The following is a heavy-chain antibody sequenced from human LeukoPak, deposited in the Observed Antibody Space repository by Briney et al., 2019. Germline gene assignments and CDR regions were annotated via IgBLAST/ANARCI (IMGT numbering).Heavy chain of an antibody. CDR2: IYYSGST. Sequence: PSETLSLTCTVSGGSISSSSYYWGWIRQPPGKGLEWIGGIYYSGSTYYNPSLKSRVTISVDTSKNQFSLKLSSVTAADTAVYYCARHGGAPTTAILYFDYWGQGTLVTVSS. V-gene: IGHV4-39*01. D-gene: IGHD5-18*01. CDR1: GGSISSSSYY. J-gene: IGHJ4*02. CDR3: ARHGGAPTTAILYFDY.